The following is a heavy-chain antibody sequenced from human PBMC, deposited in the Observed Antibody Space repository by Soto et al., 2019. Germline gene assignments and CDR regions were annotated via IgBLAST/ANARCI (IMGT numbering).Heavy chain of an antibody. V-gene: IGHV4-34*01. CDR1: GGSFSNYY. CDR2: TNHGGSP. Sequence: SETLSLTCAVYGGSFSNYYWSWIRQPPGRGLEWIGETNHGGSPEYNASLKSRVTISVDTSKNQFSLKLSSVTAADTAVYYCARRANALLWFGEPYFQHWGQGTLVTVSS. CDR3: ARRANALLWFGEPYFQH. J-gene: IGHJ1*01. D-gene: IGHD3-10*01.